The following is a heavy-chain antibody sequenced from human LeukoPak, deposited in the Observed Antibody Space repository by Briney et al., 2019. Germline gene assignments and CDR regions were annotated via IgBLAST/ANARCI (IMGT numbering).Heavy chain of an antibody. CDR3: AELGITMIGGV. CDR1: GFTFSSYW. CDR2: ISADGSSS. J-gene: IGHJ6*04. D-gene: IGHD3-10*02. Sequence: GGSLRLSCAASGFTFSSYWMHWVRQAPGKGLVWVSRISADGSSSTYADSVKGRFTISRDNAKNSLYLQMNSLRAEDTAVYYCAELGITMIGGVWGKGTTVTISS. V-gene: IGHV3-74*01.